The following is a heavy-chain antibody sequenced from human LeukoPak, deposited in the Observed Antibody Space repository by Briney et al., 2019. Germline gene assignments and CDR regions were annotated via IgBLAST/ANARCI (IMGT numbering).Heavy chain of an antibody. CDR3: ARESYYDSSGYSHDAFDI. CDR2: IYYSGNT. CDR1: GGSVSSSSYY. V-gene: IGHV4-39*07. D-gene: IGHD3-22*01. J-gene: IGHJ3*02. Sequence: SETLSLTCTVSGGSVSSSSYYWGWIRQPPGKGLEWIGSIYYSGNTYYKSSLKSRVTIAVDTSKNQFSLKLNSVTAADTAVYYCARESYYDSSGYSHDAFDIWGQGTMVTVSS.